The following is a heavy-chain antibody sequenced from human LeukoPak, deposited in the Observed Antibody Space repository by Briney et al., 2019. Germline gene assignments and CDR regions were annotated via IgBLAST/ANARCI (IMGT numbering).Heavy chain of an antibody. J-gene: IGHJ4*02. CDR1: GYSISSGYY. CDR3: ARGLSDYYDSSGYRGLLDY. CDR2: INHSGST. Sequence: ASETLSLTCAVSGYSISSGYYWGWIRQPPGKGLEWIGEINHSGSTNYNPSLKSRVTVSVDRSKNQFSLKLSSVTAADTAVYYCARGLSDYYDSSGYRGLLDYWGQGILVTVSS. V-gene: IGHV4-38-2*01. D-gene: IGHD3-22*01.